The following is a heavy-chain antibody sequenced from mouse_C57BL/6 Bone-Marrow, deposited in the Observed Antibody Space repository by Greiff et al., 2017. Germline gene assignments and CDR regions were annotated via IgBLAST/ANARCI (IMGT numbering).Heavy chain of an antibody. CDR2: IYPSDSET. CDR1: GYTFTSYW. Sequence: QVQLQQPGAELVRPGSSVKLSCKASGYTFTSYWMDWVKQRPGQGLEWIGNIYPSDSETHYNQKFKDKATLTVDKSSSPAYLQLSSLTSEDSAVYYCARSGYSNLYYYAMDYWGQGTSVTVSS. D-gene: IGHD2-5*01. CDR3: ARSGYSNLYYYAMDY. J-gene: IGHJ4*01. V-gene: IGHV1-61*01.